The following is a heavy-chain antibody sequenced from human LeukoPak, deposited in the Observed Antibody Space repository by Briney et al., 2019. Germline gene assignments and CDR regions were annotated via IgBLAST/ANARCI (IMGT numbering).Heavy chain of an antibody. CDR2: IYYSGST. D-gene: IGHD6-13*01. CDR1: GGSISSGGYY. V-gene: IGHV4-31*03. CDR3: ARSGYSSSWYSRSGWYFDL. Sequence: SETLSLTCTVSGGSISSGGYYWSWIRQHPGKGLEWIGYIYYSGSTYYNPSLKSRVTISVDTSKNQFSLRLSSVTAADTAVYYCARSGYSSSWYSRSGWYFDLWGRGTLVTVSS. J-gene: IGHJ2*01.